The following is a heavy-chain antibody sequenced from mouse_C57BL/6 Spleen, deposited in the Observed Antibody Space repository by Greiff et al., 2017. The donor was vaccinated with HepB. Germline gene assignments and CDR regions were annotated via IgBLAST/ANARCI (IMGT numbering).Heavy chain of an antibody. D-gene: IGHD2-10*02. V-gene: IGHV5-9-1*02. CDR1: GFTFSSYA. CDR3: TRDRYGKAWFAY. Sequence: DVMLVESGEGLVKPGGSLKLSCAASGFTFSSYAMSWVRQTPEKRLEWVAYISSGGDYIYYADTVKGRFTISRDNARNTLYLQMSSLKSEDTAMYYCTRDRYGKAWFAYWGQGTLVTVSA. J-gene: IGHJ3*01. CDR2: ISSGGDYI.